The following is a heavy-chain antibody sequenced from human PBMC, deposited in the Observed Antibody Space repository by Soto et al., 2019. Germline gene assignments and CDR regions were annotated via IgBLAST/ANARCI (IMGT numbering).Heavy chain of an antibody. CDR3: ARDGCTSASCDIYGMDV. V-gene: IGHV3-7*03. CDR2: IKGDGSER. Sequence: QLVESGGGLVQPGGSLRLSCAASGFTFRNYWMSWVRQAPGKGLEWVANIKGDGSERHYVDSVKGRFTISRDNAKNSLFLQMNSLRVEDTAVYYCARDGCTSASCDIYGMDVWDQGTTVTVSS. J-gene: IGHJ6*02. CDR1: GFTFRNYW. D-gene: IGHD2-2*02.